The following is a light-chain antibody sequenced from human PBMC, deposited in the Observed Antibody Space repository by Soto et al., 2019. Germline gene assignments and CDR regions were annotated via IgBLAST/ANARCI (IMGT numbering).Light chain of an antibody. V-gene: IGKV3-15*01. J-gene: IGKJ1*01. CDR2: YAS. Sequence: IGMTQSPATLSVSPGERVTISCRASHSVTNTLAWYQHKPGQAPRLLISYASRGATGIPSRFSGSGSGTDFTLTINSLQSEDFATYYCQHYNSYSEAFGQGTKVDI. CDR1: HSVTNT. CDR3: QHYNSYSEA.